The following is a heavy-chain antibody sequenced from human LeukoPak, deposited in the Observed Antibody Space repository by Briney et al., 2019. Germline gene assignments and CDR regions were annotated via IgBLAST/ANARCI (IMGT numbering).Heavy chain of an antibody. J-gene: IGHJ6*02. V-gene: IGHV1-2*02. CDR1: GYTFTGYC. CDR3: ARDYDGSWYGMIYYYDGMDV. CDR2: INPNSGGT. D-gene: IGHD6-13*01. Sequence: GASVKVSCTASGYTFTGYCMHWVRQAPGQGLEWMGWINPNSGGTNYAQKFQGRVTMTRDTSISTAYMELSRLRSDDTAVYYCARDYDGSWYGMIYYYDGMDVWGQGTTVTVSS.